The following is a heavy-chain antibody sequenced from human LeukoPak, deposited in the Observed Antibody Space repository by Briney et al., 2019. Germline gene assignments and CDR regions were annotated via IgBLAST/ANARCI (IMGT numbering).Heavy chain of an antibody. D-gene: IGHD3-10*01. CDR3: ARDAGSYYYGSGSYSDY. Sequence: SETLSLTCTVSGGSISNYYWNWIRQPPGQGLEWIGHIYYSGSTNYNPSLKSRVTISVDTSKNQFSLKLSSVTAADTAVYYCARDAGSYYYGSGSYSDYWGQGTLVTVSS. CDR2: IYYSGST. CDR1: GGSISNYY. J-gene: IGHJ4*02. V-gene: IGHV4-59*12.